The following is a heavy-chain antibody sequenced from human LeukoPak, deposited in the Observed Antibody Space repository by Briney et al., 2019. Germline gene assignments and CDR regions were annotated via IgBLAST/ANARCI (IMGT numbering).Heavy chain of an antibody. CDR1: GGTFSSYA. CDR3: ARRIVGGHLGDY. D-gene: IGHD1-26*01. Sequence: GASVKVSCKASGGTFSSYAISWVRQAPGQGLEWMGWISAKNGNIDYAQKFQGRVTMTADRSTSTAYMELRSLRSDDTAVYYCARRIVGGHLGDYWGQGTLVTVSS. CDR2: ISAKNGNI. V-gene: IGHV1-18*01. J-gene: IGHJ4*02.